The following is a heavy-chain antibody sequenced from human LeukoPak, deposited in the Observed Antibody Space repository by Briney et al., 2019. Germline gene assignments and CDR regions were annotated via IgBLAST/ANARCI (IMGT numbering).Heavy chain of an antibody. CDR3: ARGGSYPSAFDI. V-gene: IGHV3-53*01. Sequence: PGGSLRLSCAASGFTFSTYNMNWVRQAPGKGLEWVSIIYSGGSTFYADSVKGRFTISRDNSKNTLYLQMNSLRAEDTAVYYCARGGSYPSAFDIWGQGTMVTVSS. CDR1: GFTFSTYN. D-gene: IGHD1-26*01. J-gene: IGHJ3*02. CDR2: IYSGGST.